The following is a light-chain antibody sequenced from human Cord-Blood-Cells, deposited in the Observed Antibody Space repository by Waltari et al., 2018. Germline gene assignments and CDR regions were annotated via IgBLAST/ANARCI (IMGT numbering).Light chain of an antibody. V-gene: IGKV1-39*01. J-gene: IGKJ4*01. CDR3: QQSYSTPPLT. Sequence: FQMSQSPSSLSASGGERVTITCRASQSISSYLNWYQQKPGKAPKLLIYAASSLQSGVPSRFSGSGSGTDFTLTISSLQPEDCATYYCQQSYSTPPLTVGGGTKVEIK. CDR1: QSISSY. CDR2: AAS.